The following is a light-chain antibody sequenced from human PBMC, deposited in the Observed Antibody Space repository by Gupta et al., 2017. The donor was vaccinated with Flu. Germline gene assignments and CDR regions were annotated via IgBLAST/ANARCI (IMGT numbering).Light chain of an antibody. CDR2: GAS. CDR3: QQYGGSPRT. CDR1: QTLTSDF. J-gene: IGKJ1*01. V-gene: IGKV3-20*01. Sequence: EIVLTQSPGTLSLFPGERATLSCRASQTLTSDFLGWYQQKPGQAPRFLIYGASNRAAGIPDRFSGSGSGTDFTLTISRREPDDFAVYFCQQYGGSPRTFGQGTXVEIK.